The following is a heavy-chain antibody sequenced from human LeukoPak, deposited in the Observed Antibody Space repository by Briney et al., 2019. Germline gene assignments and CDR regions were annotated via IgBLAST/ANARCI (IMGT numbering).Heavy chain of an antibody. V-gene: IGHV3-9*01. CDR1: GFSFDEYA. CDR3: TKDRGGSSQLGDAFDV. Sequence: GGSLRLSCAASGFSFDEYAMHWVRQVPGKGLEWVSGISYSSNTIGYVDSVKGRFTISRDNAKHSLYLQMNSLRAEDTALYYCTKDRGGSSQLGDAFDVWGQGTMVSVSS. J-gene: IGHJ3*01. D-gene: IGHD4-23*01. CDR2: ISYSSNTI.